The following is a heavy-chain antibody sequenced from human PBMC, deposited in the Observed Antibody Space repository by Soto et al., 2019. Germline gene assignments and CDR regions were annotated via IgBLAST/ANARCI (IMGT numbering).Heavy chain of an antibody. V-gene: IGHV3-23*01. J-gene: IGHJ1*01. D-gene: IGHD2-21*01. CDR2: ISARGGSL. CDR1: GFSFSSYA. CDR3: AKGSLEYCAAVDN. Sequence: EVQLLESRGGLVQPGGSLRLSCAASGFSFSSYAMVWVRQAPGKGLEWVSVISARGGSLYFADSVKGRFTISRDNSNNVLAMEMTSQRAEDTATSFCAKGSLEYCAAVDNWGQGTLVVGSS.